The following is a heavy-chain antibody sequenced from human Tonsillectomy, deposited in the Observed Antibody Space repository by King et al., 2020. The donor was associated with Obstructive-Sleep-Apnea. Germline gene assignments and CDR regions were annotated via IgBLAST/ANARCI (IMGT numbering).Heavy chain of an antibody. D-gene: IGHD3-22*01. CDR3: AHMYYYDSSGYYVEVWFDP. CDR1: GGSISSSSYY. J-gene: IGHJ5*02. CDR2: IYYSGST. V-gene: IGHV4-39*07. Sequence: QLQESGPGLVKPSETLSLTCTVSGGSISSSSYYWGWIRQPPGKGLEWIGSIYYSGSTYYNPSLKSRVTISVDTSKNQFSLKLSSVTAADTAVYYCAHMYYYDSSGYYVEVWFDPWGQGTLVTVSS.